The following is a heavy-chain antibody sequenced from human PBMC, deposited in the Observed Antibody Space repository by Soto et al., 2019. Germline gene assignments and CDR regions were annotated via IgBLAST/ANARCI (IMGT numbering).Heavy chain of an antibody. D-gene: IGHD7-27*01. CDR1: GYTFSDYD. V-gene: IGHV1-8*01. CDR3: ARGTGRDWGGPGPDQF. Sequence: ASVKVSCKASGYTFSDYDINWVRQATGQGLEWMGWMNPNSGHTGVAQKFQGRVTMTRDTSITTAYMELSSLTSEDTAVYYCARGTGRDWGGPGPDQFWGQGTLVTVSS. J-gene: IGHJ4*02. CDR2: MNPNSGHT.